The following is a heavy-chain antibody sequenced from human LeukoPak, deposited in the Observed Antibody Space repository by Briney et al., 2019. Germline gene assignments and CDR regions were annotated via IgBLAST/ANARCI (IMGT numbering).Heavy chain of an antibody. V-gene: IGHV3-48*01. Sequence: PGGSLRLSCAASGFTFSSYSMNWVRQAPGKGLEWVSYISSSSSTIYYADSVKGRFTISRDNAKNSLYLQMNSLRAEDTAVYYCARVDSSSWYSFDYWGQGTLVTVSS. CDR2: ISSSSSTI. CDR1: GFTFSSYS. D-gene: IGHD6-13*01. CDR3: ARVDSSSWYSFDY. J-gene: IGHJ4*02.